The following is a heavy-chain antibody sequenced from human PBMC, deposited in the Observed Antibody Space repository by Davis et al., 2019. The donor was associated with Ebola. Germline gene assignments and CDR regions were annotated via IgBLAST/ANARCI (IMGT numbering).Heavy chain of an antibody. J-gene: IGHJ4*02. CDR1: GFTFSSYG. Sequence: GESLKISCAASGFTFSSYGMHWVRQAPGKGLEWVAVIWYDGSNKYYADSVKGRFTISRDNSKNTLYLQMNSLRAEDTAVYYCARESYGHDYWGQGTLVTVSS. V-gene: IGHV3-33*01. D-gene: IGHD5-18*01. CDR2: IWYDGSNK. CDR3: ARESYGHDY.